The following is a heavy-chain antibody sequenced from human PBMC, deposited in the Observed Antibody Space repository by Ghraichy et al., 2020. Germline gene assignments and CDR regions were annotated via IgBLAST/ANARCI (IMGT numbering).Heavy chain of an antibody. Sequence: GGSLRLSCAASGFTFSSNAMSWVRQAPGKGLEWVSTISGSGGSTYYADSVKGRFTISRDNSRNTLYLQMNSLRAEDTALYYCANCNFGSGLGIQHWGQGTLVTVSS. CDR2: ISGSGGST. CDR3: ANCNFGSGLGIQH. CDR1: GFTFSSNA. V-gene: IGHV3-23*01. D-gene: IGHD3/OR15-3a*01. J-gene: IGHJ1*01.